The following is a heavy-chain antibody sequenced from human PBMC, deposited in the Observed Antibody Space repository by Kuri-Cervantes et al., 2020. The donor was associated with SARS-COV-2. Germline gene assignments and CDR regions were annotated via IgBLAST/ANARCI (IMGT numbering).Heavy chain of an antibody. CDR2: ISSSGSTI. D-gene: IGHD3-10*01. CDR1: GFTFSSYE. Sequence: GESLKISCAASGFTFSSYEMNWVRQAPGKGLEWVSYISSSGSTIYYADSVKGRFTISRDNAKNSLYLQMNSLRAEDTAVYYCARDGGMIWFGELLYQNYYGMDVWGQGTTVTVSS. V-gene: IGHV3-48*03. J-gene: IGHJ6*02. CDR3: ARDGGMIWFGELLYQNYYGMDV.